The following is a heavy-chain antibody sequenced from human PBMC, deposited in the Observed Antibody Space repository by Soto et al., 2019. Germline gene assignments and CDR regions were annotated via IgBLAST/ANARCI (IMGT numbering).Heavy chain of an antibody. V-gene: IGHV2-5*02. Sequence: QITLKESGPTLVKPTQTLTLTCTFSGFSLSTTGVGVGWIRQPPGKALEWLALFYWDDDKHYSPSLKSRLTHTXXPPKNQVVLTMTNMDPVDTGTYYCAKRRSSGDFHHWGQGTLVTVSS. CDR1: GFSLSTTGVG. CDR2: FYWDDDK. J-gene: IGHJ1*01. CDR3: AKRRSSGDFHH. D-gene: IGHD4-17*01.